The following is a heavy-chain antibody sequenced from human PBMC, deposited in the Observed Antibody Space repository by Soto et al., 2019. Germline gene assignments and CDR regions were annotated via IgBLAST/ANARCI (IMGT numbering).Heavy chain of an antibody. Sequence: QVQLVQSGAEVKKPGASVKVSCKASGYTFTNFGISWVRQAPGQGLEWMGWISAYNGNTNYAQKCQGRVTMTTDTSTSTAYMEVRSLRFDAAAVYSFARGGTPIDYWGQGTLVTVSS. V-gene: IGHV1-18*01. J-gene: IGHJ4*02. D-gene: IGHD3-16*01. CDR3: ARGGTPIDY. CDR1: GYTFTNFG. CDR2: ISAYNGNT.